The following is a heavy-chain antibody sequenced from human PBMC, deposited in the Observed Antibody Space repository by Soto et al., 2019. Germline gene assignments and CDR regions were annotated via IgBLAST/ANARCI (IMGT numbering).Heavy chain of an antibody. CDR2: ISSGSSYI. CDR3: ARDVSYCSGGSCYATYAFDI. CDR1: GFTFSTHS. Sequence: GGSLRLSCAASGFTFSTHSMNWVRQAPGKGLEWVSSISSGSSYIYYADSVKGRFTISRDNAKNSLYLQMNSLRVEDRAVYYCARDVSYCSGGSCYATYAFDIWGQGTMVTVSS. D-gene: IGHD2-15*01. J-gene: IGHJ3*02. V-gene: IGHV3-21*01.